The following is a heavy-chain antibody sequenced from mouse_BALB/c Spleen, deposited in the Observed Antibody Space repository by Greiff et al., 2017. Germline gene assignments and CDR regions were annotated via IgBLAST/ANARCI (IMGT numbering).Heavy chain of an antibody. V-gene: IGHV5-6*01. CDR3: ARTSSGPYAMDY. J-gene: IGHJ4*01. CDR2: ISSGGSYT. Sequence: EVKLMESGGDLVKPGGSLKLSCAASGFTFSSYGMSWVRQTPDKRLEWVATISSGGSYTYYPDSVKGRFTISRDNAKNTLYLQMSSLTSEVTAMYYCARTSSGPYAMDYWGQGTSVTVSS. CDR1: GFTFSSYG. D-gene: IGHD3-1*01.